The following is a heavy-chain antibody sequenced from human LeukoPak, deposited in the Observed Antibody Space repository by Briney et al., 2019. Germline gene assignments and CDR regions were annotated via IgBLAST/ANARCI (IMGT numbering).Heavy chain of an antibody. Sequence: GGSLRLSCAASGFTFSSYAMHWVRQAPGKGLEWVAVISYDGSNKYYADSVKGRFTISRDNSKNTLYLQMNSPRAEDTAVYYCATSPIFGVVPTKSYGMDVWGQGTTVTVSS. D-gene: IGHD3-3*01. J-gene: IGHJ6*02. CDR1: GFTFSSYA. CDR2: ISYDGSNK. V-gene: IGHV3-30-3*01. CDR3: ATSPIFGVVPTKSYGMDV.